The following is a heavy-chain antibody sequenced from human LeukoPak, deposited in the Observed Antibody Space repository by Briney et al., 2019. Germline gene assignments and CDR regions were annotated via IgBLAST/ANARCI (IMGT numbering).Heavy chain of an antibody. D-gene: IGHD6-13*01. V-gene: IGHV3-30-3*01. J-gene: IGHJ3*02. CDR3: AREKGYSSSWYRFWRAFDI. CDR2: ISYDGSNK. Sequence: PGGSLRLSCAASGFTFSSYAMHWVRQAPGKGLEWVAVISYDGSNKYYADSVKGRFTISRDNSKNTLYLQMNSLRAEDTAVYYCAREKGYSSSWYRFWRAFDIWGQGTMVTVSS. CDR1: GFTFSSYA.